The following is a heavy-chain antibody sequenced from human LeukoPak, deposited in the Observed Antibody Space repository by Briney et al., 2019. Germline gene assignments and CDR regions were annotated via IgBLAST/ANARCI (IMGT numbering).Heavy chain of an antibody. Sequence: APVKVSCKASGYTFTGYYMHWVRQAPGQGLEWMGWINPNSGGTNYAQKFQGRVTMTRDTSISTAYMELSRLRSDDTAVYYCARASMVRGVIDAFDIWGQGTMVTVSS. CDR1: GYTFTGYY. J-gene: IGHJ3*02. CDR2: INPNSGGT. V-gene: IGHV1-2*02. D-gene: IGHD3-10*01. CDR3: ARASMVRGVIDAFDI.